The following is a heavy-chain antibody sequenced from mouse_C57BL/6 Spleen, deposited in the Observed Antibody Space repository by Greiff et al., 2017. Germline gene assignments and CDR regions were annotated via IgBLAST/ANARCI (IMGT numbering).Heavy chain of an antibody. V-gene: IGHV1-50*01. CDR3: ARGHSYYFDY. J-gene: IGHJ2*01. Sequence: QVQLKQPGAELVKPGASVKLSCKASGYTFTSYWMQWVKQRPGQGLEWIGEIDPSDSYTNYNQKFKGKATLTVDTSSSTAYMQLSSLTSEDSAVYYCARGHSYYFDYWGQGTTLTVSS. CDR1: GYTFTSYW. CDR2: IDPSDSYT. D-gene: IGHD1-2*01.